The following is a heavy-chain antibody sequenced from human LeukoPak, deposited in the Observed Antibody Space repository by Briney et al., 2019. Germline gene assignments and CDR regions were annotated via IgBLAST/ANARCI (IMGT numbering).Heavy chain of an antibody. V-gene: IGHV3-23*01. CDR3: AKGVRGSGSYSLYYFDY. Sequence: GGSLRLSCAASGFTFSSYAMSWVRQAPGKGLEWVSAISGSGGSTYYADSVKGRFTISRDNSKNTLYLQMNSLRAEDTAVYYCAKGVRGSGSYSLYYFDYWGQGTLVTVSS. J-gene: IGHJ4*02. D-gene: IGHD3-10*01. CDR1: GFTFSSYA. CDR2: ISGSGGST.